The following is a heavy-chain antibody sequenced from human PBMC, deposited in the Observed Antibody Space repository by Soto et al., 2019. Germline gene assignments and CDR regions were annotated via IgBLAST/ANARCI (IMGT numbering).Heavy chain of an antibody. CDR1: GGSISSSSYY. J-gene: IGHJ4*02. CDR2: IYYSGST. D-gene: IGHD3-10*01. CDR3: ASSSGYRFDY. Sequence: TSETLSLTCTVSGGSISSSSYYWGWIRQPPGKGLEWIGSIYYSGSTYNNPSLKSRVTISVDTSKNQFSLKLSSVTAADTAVYYCASSSGYRFDYWGQGTLVTVSS. V-gene: IGHV4-39*07.